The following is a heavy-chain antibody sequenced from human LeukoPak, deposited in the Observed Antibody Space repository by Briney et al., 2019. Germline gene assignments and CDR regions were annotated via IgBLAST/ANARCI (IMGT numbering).Heavy chain of an antibody. D-gene: IGHD4-23*01. V-gene: IGHV3-23*01. CDR3: AKDRIGTTVLREFDY. J-gene: IGHJ4*02. CDR2: IRGSGGST. CDR1: GFTFSSYA. Sequence: GGSLRLSCAASGFTFSSYAMSWVRQAPGKGLEWVSGIRGSGGSTYYADSVKGWFTVSRDNSKNTLNLQMNSLRAEDTAVYYCAKDRIGTTVLREFDYWGQGTLVTVSS.